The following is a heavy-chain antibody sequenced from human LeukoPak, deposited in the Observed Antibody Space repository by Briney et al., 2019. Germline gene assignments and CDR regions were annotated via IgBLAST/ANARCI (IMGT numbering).Heavy chain of an antibody. D-gene: IGHD3-16*01. CDR1: GFTFSDYY. CDR2: ISSSGSTI. CDR3: ASQSYARFDP. J-gene: IGHJ5*02. Sequence: SGESLRLSCAASGFTFSDYYMSWIRQAPGKGLEWVSYISSSGSTIYYADSVKGRFTISRDNAKNSLYLQMNSLRVEDTAVYYCASQSYARFDPWGQGTLVTVSS. V-gene: IGHV3-11*04.